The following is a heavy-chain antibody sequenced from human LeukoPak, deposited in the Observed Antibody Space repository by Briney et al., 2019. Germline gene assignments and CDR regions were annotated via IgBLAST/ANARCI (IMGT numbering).Heavy chain of an antibody. J-gene: IGHJ5*02. CDR1: EFDFDDYW. CDR2: VHPAGSYI. CDR3: ARRKYFDTYLDP. D-gene: IGHD3-9*01. Sequence: GESLKISCKGPEFDFDDYWIGWVRQVPGRGLEWMGIVHPAGSYIHYSPSFQGRVSISVDRSVSTAYLQWTSLKASDSGIYFCARRKYFDTYLDPWGQGTLVTVSS. V-gene: IGHV5-51*01.